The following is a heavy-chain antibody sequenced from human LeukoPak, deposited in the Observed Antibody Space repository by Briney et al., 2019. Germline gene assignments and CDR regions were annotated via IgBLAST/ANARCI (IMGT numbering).Heavy chain of an antibody. CDR3: ARDMLLVGAGYYYGMDV. J-gene: IGHJ6*02. V-gene: IGHV4-59*01. CDR2: IYYSGST. Sequence: SETLSLTCTVSGGSISSYYWSWIRQPPGKGLEWIGYIYYSGSTNYNPSLKSRVTISVDTSKNQFSLKLSSVTAADTAVYYCARDMLLVGAGYYYGMDVWGQGTTVTASS. CDR1: GGSISSYY. D-gene: IGHD2-8*01.